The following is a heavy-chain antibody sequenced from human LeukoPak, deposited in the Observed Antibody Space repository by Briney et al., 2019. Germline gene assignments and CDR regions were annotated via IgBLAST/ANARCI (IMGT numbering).Heavy chain of an antibody. V-gene: IGHV4-59*01. D-gene: IGHD2-2*01. CDR1: GGSISSYY. CDR3: ARAIVVVPAARTTVTTDPWYFDL. Sequence: SETVSLTCTVSGGSISSYYWSWIRQPPGKGLEWIGYIYYSGSTNYNPSLKSRVTISVDTSKNQFSLKLSSVTAADTAVYYCARAIVVVPAARTTVTTDPWYFDLWGRGTLVTVSS. CDR2: IYYSGST. J-gene: IGHJ2*01.